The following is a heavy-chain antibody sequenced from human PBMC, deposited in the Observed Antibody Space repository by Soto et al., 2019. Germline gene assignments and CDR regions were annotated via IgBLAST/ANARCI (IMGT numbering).Heavy chain of an antibody. V-gene: IGHV3-33*01. Sequence: QVQLVESGGGVVQPGRSLRLSCAASGFTFSSYGMHWVRQAPGKGLEWVAVIWYDGSNKYYADSVKGRFTISRENSKNTLYLQMNSLRAEDTAVYYCACPGIAVCYDFDIWGQGTMVTVSS. J-gene: IGHJ3*02. CDR3: ACPGIAVCYDFDI. CDR1: GFTFSSYG. CDR2: IWYDGSNK. D-gene: IGHD6-19*01.